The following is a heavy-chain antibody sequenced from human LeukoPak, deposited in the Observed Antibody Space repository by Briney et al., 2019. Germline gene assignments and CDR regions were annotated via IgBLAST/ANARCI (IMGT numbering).Heavy chain of an antibody. V-gene: IGHV1-8*02. J-gene: IGHJ4*02. CDR1: GYTFTGYY. CDR2: MNPNSGNT. CDR3: ARGRVGIAAAYY. D-gene: IGHD6-13*01. Sequence: ASVKVSCKASGYTFTGYYMHWVRQAPGQGLEWMGWMNPNSGNTGYAQKFQGRATMTRNTSISTAYMELSSLRSEDTAVYYCARGRVGIAAAYYWGQGTLVTVSS.